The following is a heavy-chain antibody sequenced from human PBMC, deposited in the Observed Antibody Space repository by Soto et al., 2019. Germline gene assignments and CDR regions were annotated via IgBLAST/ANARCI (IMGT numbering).Heavy chain of an antibody. V-gene: IGHV3-11*04. Sequence: PGGSLRLSCAASGFPFSDYYMSWIRQAPGKGLEWVSYISYSGTTIYYADSVKGRFTISRDNAKNSLYLQMNSLSAEDTAVYYCARGHSRGPYGMDVWGQGTTVTVSS. CDR1: GFPFSDYY. J-gene: IGHJ6*02. D-gene: IGHD6-19*01. CDR3: ARGHSRGPYGMDV. CDR2: ISYSGTTI.